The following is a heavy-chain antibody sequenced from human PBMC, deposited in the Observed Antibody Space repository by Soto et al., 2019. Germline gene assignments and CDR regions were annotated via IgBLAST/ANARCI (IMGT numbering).Heavy chain of an antibody. D-gene: IGHD3-16*02. CDR2: IIPVFGTP. Sequence: QVQLVQSGAEVKETGSSVKVSCKSSGYIFKNYAVTWLRQAPGQGLKWMGGIIPVFGTPDYSQKFRGRVTITADESTSTVYMELRSLTSEDTAVYYCARHLYDYVWGSYRHWGQGTLVTVSS. CDR1: GYIFKNYA. J-gene: IGHJ4*02. V-gene: IGHV1-69*01. CDR3: ARHLYDYVWGSYRH.